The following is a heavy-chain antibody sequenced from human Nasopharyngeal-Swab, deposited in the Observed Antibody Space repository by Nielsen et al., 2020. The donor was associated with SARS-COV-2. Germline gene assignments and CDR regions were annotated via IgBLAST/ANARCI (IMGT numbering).Heavy chain of an antibody. D-gene: IGHD2-21*02. V-gene: IGHV4-34*01. CDR3: ARAGDLTAYYSYYMDV. Sequence: SETLSLTCAVYGGSFSGYYWSWIRQPPGKGLEWIGEVNHSGSTHYNPSLKSRVTIPVDTSNNQFSLKLSSVTAADTALYYCARAGDLTAYYSYYMDVWGNGTTVTVSS. CDR2: VNHSGST. J-gene: IGHJ6*03. CDR1: GGSFSGYY.